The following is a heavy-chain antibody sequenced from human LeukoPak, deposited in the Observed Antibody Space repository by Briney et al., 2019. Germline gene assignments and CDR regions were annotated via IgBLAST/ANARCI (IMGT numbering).Heavy chain of an antibody. CDR1: GFTFSDYY. D-gene: IGHD3-10*01. CDR2: ISSSSSYT. V-gene: IGHV3-11*06. J-gene: IGHJ4*02. CDR3: ARSLLWFGGNYFDY. Sequence: PGGSLRLSCEASGFTFSDYYMSWVRQAPGKGLEWVSYISSSSSYTNYADSVKGRFTISRDNAKNSLYLQMNSLRAEDTAVYYCARSLLWFGGNYFDYWGQGTLVTVSS.